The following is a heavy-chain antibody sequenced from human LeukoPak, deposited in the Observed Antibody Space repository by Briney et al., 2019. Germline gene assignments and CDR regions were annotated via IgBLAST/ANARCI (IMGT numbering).Heavy chain of an antibody. Sequence: GGSLRLSCAASGFTFSSYGMSWVRQAPGKGLEWVSTISGSGVSTYYADSVKGRFTIPRDNSKNTLYLQMNSLRAEDTAVYYCAKDTDAYGGDMDVWGKGTTVTVSS. CDR3: AKDTDAYGGDMDV. J-gene: IGHJ6*03. D-gene: IGHD3-16*01. V-gene: IGHV3-23*01. CDR2: ISGSGVST. CDR1: GFTFSSYG.